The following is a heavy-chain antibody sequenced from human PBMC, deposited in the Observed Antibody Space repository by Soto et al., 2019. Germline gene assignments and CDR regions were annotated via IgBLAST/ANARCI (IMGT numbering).Heavy chain of an antibody. CDR2: IIPILGIA. CDR3: AREWQEAAAGGWSTDYFDY. D-gene: IGHD6-13*01. Sequence: GASVKVSCKASGGTFSSYTISWVRQAPGQGLEWMGRIIPILGIANYAQKFQGRVTITADKSTSTAYMELSSLRSEDTAVYYCAREWQEAAAGGWSTDYFDYWGQGTLVTVSS. J-gene: IGHJ4*02. CDR1: GGTFSSYT. V-gene: IGHV1-69*04.